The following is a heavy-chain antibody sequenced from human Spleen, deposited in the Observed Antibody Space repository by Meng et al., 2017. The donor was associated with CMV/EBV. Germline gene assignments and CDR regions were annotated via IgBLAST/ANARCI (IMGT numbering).Heavy chain of an antibody. CDR3: AADPLAPTENYFDY. D-gene: IGHD2-15*01. CDR2: ISYDGSNK. J-gene: IGHJ4*02. V-gene: IGHV3-30-3*01. Sequence: GESLKISCAASGFTFSSYAMHWVRQAPGKGLEWVAVISYDGSNKYYADSVKGRFTISRDNSKNTLYLQMNSLRAEDTAVYYCAADPLAPTENYFDYWGQGTLVTVSS. CDR1: GFTFSSYA.